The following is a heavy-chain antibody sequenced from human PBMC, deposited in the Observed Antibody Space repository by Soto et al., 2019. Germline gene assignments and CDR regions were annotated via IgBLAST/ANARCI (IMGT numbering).Heavy chain of an antibody. J-gene: IGHJ5*02. D-gene: IGHD3-16*01. CDR2: ISHTGST. CDR1: GGSITSGNSYS. Sequence: QLQLQESGSGLVKPSQTLSLTCAVSGGSITSGNSYSWSWIRQPPGKGLEWIGSISHTGSTSYNPSLKGRVTMSVDKTKNHFSRRLSSVTAADMAVYYCARAVAPYLGTWFDPWGQGTLVIVSS. CDR3: ARAVAPYLGTWFDP. V-gene: IGHV4-30-2*01.